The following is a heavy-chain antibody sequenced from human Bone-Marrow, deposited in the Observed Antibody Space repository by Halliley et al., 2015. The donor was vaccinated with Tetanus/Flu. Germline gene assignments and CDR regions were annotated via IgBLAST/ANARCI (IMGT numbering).Heavy chain of an antibody. CDR3: ARGHRVSNGWGTYYNYGMDA. J-gene: IGHJ6*02. V-gene: IGHV4-4*02. D-gene: IGHD6-19*01. Sequence: SLRLSCTVSGDSITTPNWWSWVRQSPGKGLEWIAEIYHNGVSNSNPSLQSRVTISVDTSKNQFSLKLSSVSAADTAVYYCARGHRVSNGWGTYYNYGMDAWGQGTAVSVSS. CDR2: IYHNGVS. CDR1: GDSITTPNW.